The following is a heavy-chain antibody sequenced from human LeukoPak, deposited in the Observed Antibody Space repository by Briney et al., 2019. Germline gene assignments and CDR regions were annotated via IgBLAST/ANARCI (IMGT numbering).Heavy chain of an antibody. V-gene: IGHV4-4*07. CDR2: IDTSGST. Sequence: SETLSLTCTVSGGSISSYFCSWIRQPAGKGLEWIGRIDTSGSTNYNPSLKSRVTISVDTSKNQFSLKLSSVTAADTAVYYCARVGSVSRGRNWVDPWGQGTLVTVSS. J-gene: IGHJ5*02. CDR3: ARVGSVSRGRNWVDP. D-gene: IGHD6-13*01. CDR1: GGSISSYF.